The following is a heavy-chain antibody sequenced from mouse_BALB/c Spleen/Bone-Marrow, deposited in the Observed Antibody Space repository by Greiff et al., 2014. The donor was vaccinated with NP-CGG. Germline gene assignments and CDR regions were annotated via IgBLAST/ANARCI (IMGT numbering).Heavy chain of an antibody. CDR1: GFSLTGYG. CDR3: ARSFTTVVATPFDY. CDR2: IWGDGST. J-gene: IGHJ2*01. Sequence: QVQLQQPGLGLVAPSQSLSITCTVSGFSLTGYGVNWVRQPPGKGLEWLGMIWGDGSTDYNSVLKSRLNISKDNSKSQVFLKMNSLQTDDTARYYCARSFTTVVATPFDYWGQGTTLTVSS. D-gene: IGHD1-1*01. V-gene: IGHV2-6-7*01.